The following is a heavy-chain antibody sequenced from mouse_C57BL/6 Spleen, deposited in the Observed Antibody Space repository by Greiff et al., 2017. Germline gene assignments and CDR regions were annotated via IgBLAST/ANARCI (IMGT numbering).Heavy chain of an antibody. Sequence: ESGPGLVKPSQSLSLTCSVTGYSITSGYYWNWIRQFPGNKLEWMGYISYDGGNNYNPSLKNPISITRDTSKNQFFLKLNSVTTEDTATYYCARDLDDDGYPAWFAYWGQGTLVTVSA. CDR2: ISYDGGN. V-gene: IGHV3-6*01. CDR1: GYSITSGYY. CDR3: ARDLDDDGYPAWFAY. D-gene: IGHD2-3*01. J-gene: IGHJ3*01.